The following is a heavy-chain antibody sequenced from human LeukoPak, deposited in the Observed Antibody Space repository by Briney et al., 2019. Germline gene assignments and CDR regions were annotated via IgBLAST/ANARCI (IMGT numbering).Heavy chain of an antibody. CDR3: ARGVRYSSGWYGEYYFDY. V-gene: IGHV4-39*01. D-gene: IGHD6-19*01. J-gene: IGHJ4*02. Sequence: PSETLSLTCTVSGDSISSSSYYRGWIRQPPGKGLEWIGSIYYRGSTYYNPSLKSRVTISVDTSKNQFSLKLSSVTAADTAVYYCARGVRYSSGWYGEYYFDYWGQGTLVPVSS. CDR1: GDSISSSSYY. CDR2: IYYRGST.